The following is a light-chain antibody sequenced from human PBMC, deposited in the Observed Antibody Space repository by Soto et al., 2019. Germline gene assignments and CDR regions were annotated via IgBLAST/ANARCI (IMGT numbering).Light chain of an antibody. CDR2: DTS. V-gene: IGKV3-11*01. CDR1: QSVGSF. Sequence: VVLTQSPATLSLSPGERATLSCRASQSVGSFLAWYQQKPGQAPRLLIYDTSIRATGIRARFSGSGCGTDFTLTISSLEPEDFAVYYCQQRNSWPPTFTFGQGTRLEIK. J-gene: IGKJ5*01. CDR3: QQRNSWPPTFT.